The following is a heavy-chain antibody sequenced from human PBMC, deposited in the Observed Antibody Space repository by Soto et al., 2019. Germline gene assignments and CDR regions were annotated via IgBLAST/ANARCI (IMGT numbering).Heavy chain of an antibody. CDR2: MNPDTGDA. CDR3: ARSGTALRGIISL. D-gene: IGHD3-10*01. V-gene: IGHV1-8*01. CDR1: GYTFTSYH. Sequence: QVQLVQSGAEVVKPGASVKVSCKASGYTFTSYHINWVRQATGHGLEWMGWMNPDTGDAGYTQSFQGRVTLTRNTSISTAYLELRSLTSDDTAVYYCARSGTALRGIISLWGQGTTVTVSS. J-gene: IGHJ6*02.